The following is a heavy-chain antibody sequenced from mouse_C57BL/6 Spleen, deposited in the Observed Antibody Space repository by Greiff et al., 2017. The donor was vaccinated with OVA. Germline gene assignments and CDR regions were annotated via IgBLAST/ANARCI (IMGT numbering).Heavy chain of an antibody. CDR2: IDPNSGGT. J-gene: IGHJ4*01. V-gene: IGHV1-72*01. D-gene: IGHD2-1*01. CDR3: ARGREIYYGNYYAMDY. CDR1: GYTFTSYW. Sequence: QVQLKQPGAELVKPGASVKLSCKASGYTFTSYWMHWVKQRPGRGLEWIGRIDPNSGGTKYNEKFKSKATLTVDKPSSTAYMQLSSLTSEDSAVYDCARGREIYYGNYYAMDYWGQGTSVTVSS.